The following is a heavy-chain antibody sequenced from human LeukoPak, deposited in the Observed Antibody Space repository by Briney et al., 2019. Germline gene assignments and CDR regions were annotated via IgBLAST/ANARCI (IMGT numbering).Heavy chain of an antibody. D-gene: IGHD3-22*01. CDR2: ISGSGGST. V-gene: IGHV3-23*01. J-gene: IGHJ4*02. Sequence: GGSLRLSCAASGFTFSSYAMSWVRQAPGKGLEWVSAISGSGGSTYYADSVKGRFTISRDNSKNTLYLQMNSLRAEDTAVYYCAKGPYYYDSSGYYDYWGQGTLVTVSS. CDR1: GFTFSSYA. CDR3: AKGPYYYDSSGYYDY.